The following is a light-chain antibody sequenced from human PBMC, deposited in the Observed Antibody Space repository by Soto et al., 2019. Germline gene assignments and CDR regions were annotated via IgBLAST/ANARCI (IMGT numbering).Light chain of an antibody. CDR1: QSVSSY. V-gene: IGKV3-20*01. CDR2: GAS. J-gene: IGKJ3*01. Sequence: VVSTQYPATLSLSPGEGDTLSFRASQSVSSYLAWYQQKPGQAPRLLIYGASSRATGIPDRFSGSGSGTDCTLTISGLEPVVFAVYYCQHYGNSPPSVTFGPGTKVDIK. CDR3: QHYGNSPPSVT.